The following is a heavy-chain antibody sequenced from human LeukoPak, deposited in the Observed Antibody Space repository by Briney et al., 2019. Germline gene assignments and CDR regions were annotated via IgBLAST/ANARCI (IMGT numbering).Heavy chain of an antibody. V-gene: IGHV1-8*01. CDR1: GYTFTNYD. CDR3: ARGQWLNYYYGMDV. D-gene: IGHD6-19*01. CDR2: MNPNSGNT. Sequence: ASVKVSSKPSGYTFTNYDINWVRQATGQGLGWMGWMNPNSGNTGYAQKFQGRVTMTRNTSISTAYMELSSLRSEDTAVYYCARGQWLNYYYGMDVWGQGTTVTVSS. J-gene: IGHJ6*02.